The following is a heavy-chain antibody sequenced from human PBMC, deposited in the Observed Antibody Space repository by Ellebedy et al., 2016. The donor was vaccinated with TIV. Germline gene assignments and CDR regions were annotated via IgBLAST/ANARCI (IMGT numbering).Heavy chain of an antibody. CDR1: GGSIISYH. D-gene: IGHD6-19*01. CDR3: ARLDADPLGWGD. CDR2: IYYSGST. Sequence: SETLSLXXTVSGGSIISYHWSWIRQPPGKGLEWIGYIYYSGSTYYNPSLKSRVTISVDTSKNQFSLKLSSVTAADTAVYYCARLDADPLGWGDWGQGTLVTVSS. V-gene: IGHV4-59*04. J-gene: IGHJ4*02.